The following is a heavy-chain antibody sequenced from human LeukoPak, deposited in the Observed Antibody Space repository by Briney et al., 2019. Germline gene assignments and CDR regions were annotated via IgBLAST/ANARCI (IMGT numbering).Heavy chain of an antibody. V-gene: IGHV4-59*08. CDR1: GGSISSYY. Sequence: PSETLSLTCTVSGGSISSYYWSWIRQPPGKGLEWIGYIYYSGSTNYNSSFKSRVTISVDTSKNQFSLKLSSVTAADTAVYYCARAVRGSGSYQTTDYMDVWGKGTTVTISS. D-gene: IGHD3-10*01. CDR3: ARAVRGSGSYQTTDYMDV. J-gene: IGHJ6*03. CDR2: IYYSGST.